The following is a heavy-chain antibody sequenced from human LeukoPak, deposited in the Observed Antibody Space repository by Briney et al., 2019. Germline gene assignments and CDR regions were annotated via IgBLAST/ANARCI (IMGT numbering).Heavy chain of an antibody. CDR3: ARKSSRAAAGPQYCQH. Sequence: GGSLRLSCAASGFTFSSYGMQWVRQAPGKGLEWVAFIRYDGSNKYYADSVKGRFTISRDNSKNTLYLQMNSLRAEDTAVYYCARKSSRAAAGPQYCQHWGQGTLVTVSS. V-gene: IGHV3-30*02. CDR1: GFTFSSYG. D-gene: IGHD6-13*01. CDR2: IRYDGSNK. J-gene: IGHJ1*01.